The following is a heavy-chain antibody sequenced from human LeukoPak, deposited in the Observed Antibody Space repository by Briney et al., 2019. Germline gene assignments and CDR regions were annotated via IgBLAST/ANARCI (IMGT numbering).Heavy chain of an antibody. CDR1: GFTFRSYE. D-gene: IGHD3-22*01. J-gene: IGHJ3*01. CDR3: ARGGYYDSSGYLDAFDL. Sequence: GGSLRLSCAASGFTFRSYEMHWVRQARGRGREWVSAIGPDGDTYYPGSVKGRFTISRENAKTSLYLQMNSLRAGDTAVYYCARGGYYDSSGYLDAFDLWGQGTMVTISS. V-gene: IGHV3-13*01. CDR2: IGPDGDT.